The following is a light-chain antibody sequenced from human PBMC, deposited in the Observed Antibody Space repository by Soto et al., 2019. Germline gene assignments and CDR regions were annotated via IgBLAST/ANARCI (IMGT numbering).Light chain of an antibody. J-gene: IGKJ5*01. Sequence: EIVLTQSPGTLSLSPGERATLSCRASQSVSSSYLAWYQQKAGQAPRLLIYGASTRATGIPDRFSGSGSGTDFTLTISRLEPEDFAVYYCQQYGSSPPITFGQGTRLENK. V-gene: IGKV3-20*01. CDR3: QQYGSSPPIT. CDR1: QSVSSSY. CDR2: GAS.